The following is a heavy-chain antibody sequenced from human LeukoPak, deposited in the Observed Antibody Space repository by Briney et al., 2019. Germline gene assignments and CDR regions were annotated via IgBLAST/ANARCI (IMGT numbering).Heavy chain of an antibody. CDR2: IYHTGSN. J-gene: IGHJ3*02. V-gene: IGHV4-61*05. CDR1: GGSISSTSYY. Sequence: KPSETLSLTCTVSGGSISSTSYYWGWIRQPPGKGLEWIGYIYHTGSNNYSPSLKSRVTMYVDTSKNQLSLKLSSVTAADTAMYYCARARYTNSWYAVDIWGQGTMVTVSS. CDR3: ARARYTNSWYAVDI. D-gene: IGHD6-13*01.